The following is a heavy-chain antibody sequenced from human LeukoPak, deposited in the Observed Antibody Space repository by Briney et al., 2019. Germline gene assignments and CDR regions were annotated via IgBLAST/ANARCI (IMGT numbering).Heavy chain of an antibody. Sequence: PGGSLRLSCAASGFTFSSSAMSWVRQAPGKGLEWVSSISGSGSGGSTYYADSVKGRFTISRDNSKNTLYLQMNSLRAEDTAVYYCVRDWVLSKVTPPFDYWGQGTLVTVSS. CDR2: ISGSGSGGST. CDR3: VRDWVLSKVTPPFDY. D-gene: IGHD2/OR15-2a*01. V-gene: IGHV3-23*01. J-gene: IGHJ4*02. CDR1: GFTFSSSA.